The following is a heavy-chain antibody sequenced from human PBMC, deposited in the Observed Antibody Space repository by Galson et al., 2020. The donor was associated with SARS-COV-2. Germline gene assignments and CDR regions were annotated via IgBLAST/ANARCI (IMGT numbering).Heavy chain of an antibody. D-gene: IGHD2-2*01. V-gene: IGHV5-10-1*01. Sequence: GESLKISCKGSGYSFTSYWISWVRQMPGKCLEWMGRIDPSDSYTNYSPSFQGHVTISADKSISTAYLQWSSLKASDTAMYYCARHVMECSSTSCYALFDYWGQGTLVTVSS. CDR3: ARHVMECSSTSCYALFDY. CDR2: IDPSDSYT. CDR1: GYSFTSYW. J-gene: IGHJ4*02.